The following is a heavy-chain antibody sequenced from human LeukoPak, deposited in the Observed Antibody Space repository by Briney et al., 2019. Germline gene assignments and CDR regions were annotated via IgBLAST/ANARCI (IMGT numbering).Heavy chain of an antibody. J-gene: IGHJ4*02. Sequence: PGGSLRLSCAASGLTVSSNYMTWVRQAPGKGLEWVSVIYSGGSQYYADSVKGRFSISRDNSKNTVYLQMNGLRAEDTAVYCCARDRRYCSGDSCYSGVDYWGQGTLVTVSS. CDR1: GLTVSSNY. D-gene: IGHD2-15*01. CDR3: ARDRRYCSGDSCYSGVDY. CDR2: IYSGGSQ. V-gene: IGHV3-53*01.